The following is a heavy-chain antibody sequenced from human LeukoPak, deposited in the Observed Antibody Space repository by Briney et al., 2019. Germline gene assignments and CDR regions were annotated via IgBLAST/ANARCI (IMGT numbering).Heavy chain of an antibody. CDR1: GFTFSSYA. J-gene: IGHJ3*02. CDR2: ISGSGGST. V-gene: IGHV3-23*01. Sequence: GGSLRLSCAASGFTFSSYAMSWVRQAPGKGLAWVSGISGSGGSTYYADSVKGRFTLSRDNATNSLYLQMNSLRAEDTAVYYCARREGFYDSDGYFQGDVFDIWGQGTMVTVSS. CDR3: ARREGFYDSDGYFQGDVFDI. D-gene: IGHD3-22*01.